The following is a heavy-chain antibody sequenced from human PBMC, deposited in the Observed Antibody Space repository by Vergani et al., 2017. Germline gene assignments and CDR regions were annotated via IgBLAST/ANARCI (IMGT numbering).Heavy chain of an antibody. CDR2: VYWNDEA. D-gene: IGHD3-9*01. Sequence: QITLRESGPTLVKPPQTLTLTCTFSGFSLTTGGEGVGWIRQPPGRALEWLAFVYWNDEARYSPSLKSRVTITKDTSKNEVILTMSPMYPVDTATYYCVHRLGYFDWDGAFDVWGPGTMVTVSS. J-gene: IGHJ3*01. CDR1: GFSLTTGGEG. V-gene: IGHV2-5*01. CDR3: VHRLGYFDWDGAFDV.